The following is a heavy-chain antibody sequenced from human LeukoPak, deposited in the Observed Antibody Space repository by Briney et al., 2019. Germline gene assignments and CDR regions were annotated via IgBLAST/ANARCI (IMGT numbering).Heavy chain of an antibody. Sequence: GGSLRLSCAVSGFTFSSCAMSWVRQAPGKGLEWVSSISDSGDSTHYGDSAEGRFTISRDKSKNTLFLQMNSLRAVDTAVYYCARIGSGFHFDYWGQGTLVTVSS. V-gene: IGHV3-23*01. CDR2: ISDSGDST. D-gene: IGHD6-19*01. J-gene: IGHJ4*02. CDR3: ARIGSGFHFDY. CDR1: GFTFSSCA.